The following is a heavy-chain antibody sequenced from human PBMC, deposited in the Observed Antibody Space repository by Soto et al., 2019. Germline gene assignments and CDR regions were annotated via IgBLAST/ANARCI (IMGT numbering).Heavy chain of an antibody. Sequence: RMDWTWIRQPPGKALEWLAHIFSNDEKSYRTSLKSRLTIPKDTSRTQVVLTMTNMDPVDTGTYYCARVRSNYYGSGTYYFDYWGQGTLVTVSS. CDR3: ARVRSNYYGSGTYYFDY. CDR1: RMD. CDR2: IFSNDEK. V-gene: IGHV2-26*01. D-gene: IGHD3-10*01. J-gene: IGHJ4*02.